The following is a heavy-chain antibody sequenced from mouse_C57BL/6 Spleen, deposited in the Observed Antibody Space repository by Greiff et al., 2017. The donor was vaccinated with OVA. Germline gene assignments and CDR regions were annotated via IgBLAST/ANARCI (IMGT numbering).Heavy chain of an antibody. J-gene: IGHJ3*01. CDR1: GFTFSSYG. CDR2: ISSGGSYT. Sequence: EVKVVESGGDLVKPGGSLKLSCAASGFTFSSYGMSWVRQTPDKRLEWVATISSGGSYTYYPDSVKGRFTISRDNAKNTLYLQMSSLKSEDTAMYYCARPLYYDYDGFAYWGQGTLVTVSA. D-gene: IGHD2-4*01. CDR3: ARPLYYDYDGFAY. V-gene: IGHV5-6*01.